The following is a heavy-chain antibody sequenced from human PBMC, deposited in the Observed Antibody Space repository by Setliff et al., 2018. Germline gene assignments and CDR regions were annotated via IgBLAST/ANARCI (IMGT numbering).Heavy chain of an antibody. V-gene: IGHV5-51*01. CDR2: IYPGNADT. Sequence: PGESLKISCKGSGYSFTDYWIAWVRQTPGKGLEWMGTIYPGNADTRYSPSFQRQVTISTDTSINTALLPWNNLKASDTAVYYCARRGERFFTWFDPWGQGTLVTVSS. J-gene: IGHJ5*02. CDR1: GYSFTDYW. D-gene: IGHD2-21*01. CDR3: ARRGERFFTWFDP.